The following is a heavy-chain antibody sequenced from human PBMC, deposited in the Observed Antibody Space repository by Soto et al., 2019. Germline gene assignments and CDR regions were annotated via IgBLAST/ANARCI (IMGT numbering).Heavy chain of an antibody. CDR3: ATSFGSGSRAFDY. CDR1: GDTFNFYT. V-gene: IGHV1-69*02. D-gene: IGHD3-10*01. J-gene: IGHJ4*02. CDR2: FNPILSFS. Sequence: QVQLVQSGAEVKKPGSSVKVSCKASGDTFNFYTINWVRQAPGLGLEWMGRFNPILSFSNSALKFQGRVTXTXDXXTSTAYMGLSSLRSEDTAIYYCATSFGSGSRAFDYWGQGALVTVSS.